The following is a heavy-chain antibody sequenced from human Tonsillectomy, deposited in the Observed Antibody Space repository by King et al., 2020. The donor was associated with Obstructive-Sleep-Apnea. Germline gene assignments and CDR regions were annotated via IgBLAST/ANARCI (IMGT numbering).Heavy chain of an antibody. CDR2: ISSSSSTI. V-gene: IGHV3-48*04. D-gene: IGHD3-22*01. CDR3: ARDAYDSSGYYYRYFDY. CDR1: GFTFSSYS. J-gene: IGHJ4*02. Sequence: VQLVQSGGGLVQPGGSLRLSCAASGFTFSSYSMNWVRQAPGKGLEWVSYISSSSSTIYYADSVKGRFTISRDNAKNSLYLQMNSLRAEDTAVYYCARDAYDSSGYYYRYFDYWGPGTLVTVSS.